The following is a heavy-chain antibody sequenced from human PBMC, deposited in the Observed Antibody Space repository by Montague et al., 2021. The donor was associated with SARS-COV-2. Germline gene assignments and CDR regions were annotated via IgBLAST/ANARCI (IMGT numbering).Heavy chain of an antibody. CDR3: ARWDPQTLTLIGLRGKSASDY. CDR1: GGPFSGYY. J-gene: IGHJ4*02. D-gene: IGHD4-23*01. Sequence: SETLSLTCAVYGGPFSGYYWTWIRQPPGKGLEWIAEINHSGTTNYNFNPSLRSRVTISVDTSKSQFSLKLSSVTAADTGVYYCARWDPQTLTLIGLRGKSASDYWGQGTLVTVSS. V-gene: IGHV4-34*01. CDR2: INHSGTT.